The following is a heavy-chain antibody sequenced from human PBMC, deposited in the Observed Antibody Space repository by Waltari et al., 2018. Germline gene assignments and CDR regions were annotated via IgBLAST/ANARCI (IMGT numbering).Heavy chain of an antibody. J-gene: IGHJ2*01. D-gene: IGHD4-17*01. CDR2: LWSDGTTA. CDR3: ARSGTTNWYLDL. Sequence: QVHLVESGGNVVQPGMSVRLSCAASGFPFHNYAFNWVRQAPGKGRQWVAILWSDGTTAYYSDSVQGRFTISRDDSEKTLFLQMSSLRIEDTAVYYCARSGTTNWYLDLWGRGTLVTVSS. V-gene: IGHV3-33*01. CDR1: GFPFHNYA.